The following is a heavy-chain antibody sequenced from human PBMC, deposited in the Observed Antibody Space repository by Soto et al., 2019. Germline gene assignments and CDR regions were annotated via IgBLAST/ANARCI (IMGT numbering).Heavy chain of an antibody. Sequence: PGGSLRLSCAASGFTFTRAWLNWVRQAPGKGLEWVGRAKSEINGGAVDYAAPVKGRFTISRDASQNTVYLQMNSLRADDTAVYYCNRLARDGYGPPFDYGGPGTRVTVSS. CDR3: NRLARDGYGPPFDY. J-gene: IGHJ4*02. CDR1: GFTFTRAW. D-gene: IGHD5-12*01. V-gene: IGHV3-15*07. CDR2: AKSEINGGAV.